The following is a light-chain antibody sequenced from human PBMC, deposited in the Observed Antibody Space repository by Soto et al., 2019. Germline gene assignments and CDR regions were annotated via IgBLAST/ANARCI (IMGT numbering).Light chain of an antibody. Sequence: EIVLTQSPGTLALSRGERATLSCRASQSVSSSYLAWYQHRPGQAPRLLIFGASSRATGIPDRFSGSGSETDFTLTISRLEPEDFAVYYCHHYGSTFGQGTKV. CDR1: QSVSSSY. CDR3: HHYGST. J-gene: IGKJ1*01. CDR2: GAS. V-gene: IGKV3-20*01.